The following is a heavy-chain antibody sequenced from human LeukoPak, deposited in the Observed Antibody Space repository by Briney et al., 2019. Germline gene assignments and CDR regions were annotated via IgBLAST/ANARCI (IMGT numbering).Heavy chain of an antibody. V-gene: IGHV4-4*08. CDR3: ARRGDSGPYFDP. CDR1: GASMNFYY. Sequence: SETLSLTCNVSGASMNFYYWNWIRQTPGEGLQWIGYVYSSGRTDSNPSLKSRVTISVDTSRSLFSLRLTPVTAADPGVYYCARRGDSGPYFDPWGQGALVTVSS. J-gene: IGHJ4*02. D-gene: IGHD2-21*02. CDR2: VYSSGRT.